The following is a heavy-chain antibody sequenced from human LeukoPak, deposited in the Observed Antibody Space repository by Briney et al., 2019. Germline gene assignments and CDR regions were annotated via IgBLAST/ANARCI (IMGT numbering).Heavy chain of an antibody. Sequence: SETLSLTCTVSGGSISSYYWSWIRQPPGKGLEWIGYIYYSGSTNYNPSLKSRVTISVDTSKNQFSLKLSSVTAADTAVYYCARHHYGDYSYYFDYWGQGTLVTVSS. D-gene: IGHD4-17*01. V-gene: IGHV4-59*08. CDR3: ARHHYGDYSYYFDY. CDR1: GGSISSYY. J-gene: IGHJ4*02. CDR2: IYYSGST.